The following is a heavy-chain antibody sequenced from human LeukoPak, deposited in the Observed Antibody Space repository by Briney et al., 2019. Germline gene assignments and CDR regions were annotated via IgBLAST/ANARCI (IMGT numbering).Heavy chain of an antibody. J-gene: IGHJ5*02. CDR2: IYSGGST. CDR3: ARVKVGITYWFNP. Sequence: GGSLRLSCTASGFTVHYNYMSWVRQAPGKGLEWVSVIYSGGSTYYADSVKGRFTISRDDSKNTVYLQMNSLRVEETAVYYCARVKVGITYWFNPWGQGTLVTVPS. D-gene: IGHD1-26*01. V-gene: IGHV3-66*01. CDR1: GFTVHYNY.